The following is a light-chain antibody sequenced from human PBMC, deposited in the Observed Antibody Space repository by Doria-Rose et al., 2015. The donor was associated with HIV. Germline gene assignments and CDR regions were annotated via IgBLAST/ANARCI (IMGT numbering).Light chain of an antibody. Sequence: AIRMTQSPSSLSASTGDRVTITCRASQDISNYLAWYQQKPGKAPKLLIYAASTLQSGVPSRFSGSGSGTGFTLAISYLQSEDFATYYCQQYYSYPPTFGRGTKVEVK. V-gene: IGKV1-8*01. CDR3: QQYYSYPPT. CDR1: QDISNY. J-gene: IGKJ1*01. CDR2: AAS.